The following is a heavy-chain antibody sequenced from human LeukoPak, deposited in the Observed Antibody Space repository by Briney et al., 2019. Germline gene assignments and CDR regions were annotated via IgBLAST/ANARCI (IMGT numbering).Heavy chain of an antibody. Sequence: ASVKVSCKASGFTFTTYTIHWVRQAPGQRLEWMGWINAGNGNTKYSQKFQGRVTITRDTSASTAYMELSSLRSEDTAVYYCARPPPDSSGWGFDYWGQGTLVTVSS. D-gene: IGHD6-19*01. J-gene: IGHJ4*02. V-gene: IGHV1-3*01. CDR3: ARPPPDSSGWGFDY. CDR2: INAGNGNT. CDR1: GFTFTTYT.